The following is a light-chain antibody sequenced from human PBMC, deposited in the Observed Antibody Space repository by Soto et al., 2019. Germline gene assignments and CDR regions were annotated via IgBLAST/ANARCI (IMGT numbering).Light chain of an antibody. V-gene: IGKV3-20*01. CDR1: QSVSSSY. J-gene: IGKJ5*01. CDR2: GAS. Sequence: EIVLTQSPVTLSLSPWERATLSCRASQSVSSSYLAWYQQKPGQAPRLLTYGASSRATGIPDRFSGSGSGTEFTLTISNLQSEDFAVYFCQQYHNWPPITFGQGTRLEIK. CDR3: QQYHNWPPIT.